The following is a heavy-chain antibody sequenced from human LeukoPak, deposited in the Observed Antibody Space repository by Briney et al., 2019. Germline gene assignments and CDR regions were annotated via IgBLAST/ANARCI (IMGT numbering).Heavy chain of an antibody. V-gene: IGHV1-2*02. CDR3: ARVLSGYSSSWSPPDY. Sequence: ASVKVSCKASGYTFTGYYMHWVRQAPGQGLEWMGWINPNSGGTNYAQKFQGRVTMTRDTSISTAYMELSRLRSDDTAVYYCARVLSGYSSSWSPPDYWGQGTLVTVSS. J-gene: IGHJ4*02. D-gene: IGHD6-13*01. CDR1: GYTFTGYY. CDR2: INPNSGGT.